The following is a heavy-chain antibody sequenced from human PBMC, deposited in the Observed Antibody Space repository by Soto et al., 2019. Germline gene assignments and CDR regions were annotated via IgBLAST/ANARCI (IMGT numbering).Heavy chain of an antibody. J-gene: IGHJ4*02. D-gene: IGHD6-13*01. CDR1: GYTFTTYD. Sequence: QVQLVQSGAEVKKPGASVRVSCKASGYTFTTYDIHWVRQAPGLGLEWMGIITPGGGITSYAQKLKGRITITRDTSTSTVYMELSSLRSEDTAMYYCAKVLSELVPRYFDTWGQGTLVTVSS. CDR3: AKVLSELVPRYFDT. V-gene: IGHV1-46*04. CDR2: ITPGGGIT.